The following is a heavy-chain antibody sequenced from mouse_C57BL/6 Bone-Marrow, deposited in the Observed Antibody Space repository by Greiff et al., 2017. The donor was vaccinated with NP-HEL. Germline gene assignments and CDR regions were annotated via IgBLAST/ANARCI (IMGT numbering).Heavy chain of an antibody. CDR3: ARDRGGYPYYYAMDY. CDR1: GFTFSDYY. J-gene: IGHJ4*01. CDR2: INYDGSST. D-gene: IGHD2-2*01. Sequence: EVKLVESEGGLVQPGSSMKLSCTASGFTFSDYYMAWVRQVPEKGLEWVANINYDGSSTYYLDSLKSRFIISRDNAKNILYLQMSSLKSEETATYYCARDRGGYPYYYAMDYWGQGTSVTVSS. V-gene: IGHV5-16*01.